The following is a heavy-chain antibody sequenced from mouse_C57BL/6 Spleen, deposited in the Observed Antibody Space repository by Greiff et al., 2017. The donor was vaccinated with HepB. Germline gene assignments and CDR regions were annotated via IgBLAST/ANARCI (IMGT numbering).Heavy chain of an antibody. Sequence: EVKLVESGGGLVKPGGSLKLSCAASGFTFSDYGMHWVRQAPEKGLEWVAYISSGSSTIYYADTVKGRFTISRDNAKNTLFLQMTSLRSEDTAMYYCASGGNYEGYAMDYWGQGTSVTVSS. CDR2: ISSGSSTI. D-gene: IGHD2-1*01. J-gene: IGHJ4*01. V-gene: IGHV5-17*01. CDR3: ASGGNYEGYAMDY. CDR1: GFTFSDYG.